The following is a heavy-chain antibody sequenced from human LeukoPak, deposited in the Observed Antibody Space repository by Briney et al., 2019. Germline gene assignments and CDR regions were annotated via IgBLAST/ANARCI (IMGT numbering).Heavy chain of an antibody. CDR1: GFTFTNYP. CDR2: ITGGVGTT. Sequence: PGGSLRLSCAASGFTFTNYPMTWVRQAPGRGLEWVSTITGGVGTTYYADSVKGLFTISRDNSKNTLYLQMNSLRADDTAMYYCAKDLCSSTSCYRAFDSWGQGTLVTVSS. V-gene: IGHV3-23*01. J-gene: IGHJ4*02. D-gene: IGHD2-2*02. CDR3: AKDLCSSTSCYRAFDS.